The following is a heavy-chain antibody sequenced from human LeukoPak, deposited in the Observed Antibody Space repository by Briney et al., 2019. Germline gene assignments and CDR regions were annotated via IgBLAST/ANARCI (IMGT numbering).Heavy chain of an antibody. CDR3: AGDRRTSGWYAS. D-gene: IGHD1-26*01. V-gene: IGHV3-53*01. CDR2: IYSGGST. CDR1: GFTVSNNY. Sequence: GSLRLSCAASGFTVSNNYMSWVRQAPGKGLEWVSIIYSGGSTYYADSVKGRFTISRDNSKNTLYLQMNSLRAEDTAVYYCAGDRRTSGWYASWGQGTLVTVSS. J-gene: IGHJ5*01.